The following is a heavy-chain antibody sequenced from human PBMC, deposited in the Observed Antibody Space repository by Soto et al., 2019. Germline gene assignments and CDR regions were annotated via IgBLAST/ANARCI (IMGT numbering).Heavy chain of an antibody. Sequence: QITLKESGPTLVKPTQTLTLTCTFSGFSLSSTRMAVGWIRQPPGKALEWLALIYWDDDKRYRPFLKSRLTITKDTSKNPVVLTMSNMDPVDTARYYCAHIVVAGLGYYFDYWGQGTLVTVSS. CDR1: GFSLSSTRMA. V-gene: IGHV2-5*02. CDR3: AHIVVAGLGYYFDY. CDR2: IYWDDDK. D-gene: IGHD6-19*01. J-gene: IGHJ4*02.